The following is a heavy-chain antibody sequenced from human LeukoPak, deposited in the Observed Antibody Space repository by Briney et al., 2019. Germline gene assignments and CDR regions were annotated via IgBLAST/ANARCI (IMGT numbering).Heavy chain of an antibody. CDR3: AKVVGGTSYYYYMDV. Sequence: PSETLSLTCTVSGYSMSSGYYWGWIRQPPGKGLEWIGRIYHSGSTYYNPSLKSRVTLSVDTSKNQFSLKLSSVTAADTSVFHCAKVVGGTSYYYYMDVWGKGTTVTVSS. CDR2: IYHSGST. J-gene: IGHJ6*03. D-gene: IGHD1-26*01. CDR1: GYSMSSGYY. V-gene: IGHV4-38-2*02.